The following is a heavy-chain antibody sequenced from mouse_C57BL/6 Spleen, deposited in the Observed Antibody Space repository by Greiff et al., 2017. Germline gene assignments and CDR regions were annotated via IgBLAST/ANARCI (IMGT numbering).Heavy chain of an antibody. D-gene: IGHD1-1*02. CDR2: ILPGSGST. J-gene: IGHJ4*01. Sequence: QVQLQQPGAELMKPGASVKLSCKATGYTFTGYWIEWVKQRPGHGLEWIGEILPGSGSTNYNEKFKGKATLTADTSSITAYMQLSSLTTEDSAIYYCARLCEYFAVGYRGQGTTVTVAS. CDR3: ARLCEYFAVGY. V-gene: IGHV1-9*01. CDR1: GYTFTGYW.